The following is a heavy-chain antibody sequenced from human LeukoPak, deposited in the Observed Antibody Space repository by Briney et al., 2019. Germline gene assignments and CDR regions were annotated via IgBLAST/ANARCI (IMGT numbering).Heavy chain of an antibody. CDR3: AKLTKREGGSFDY. D-gene: IGHD4/OR15-4a*01. CDR2: ISGSGGST. J-gene: IGHJ4*02. CDR1: GFTFSSYA. V-gene: IGHV3-23*01. Sequence: GGSLRLSCAASGFTFSSYAMSWVREAPGKGLEWVSAISGSGGSTYCADSVKGRFTISRDNSKNTLYLQMNSLRAEDTAVYYCAKLTKREGGSFDYWGQGTLVTVSS.